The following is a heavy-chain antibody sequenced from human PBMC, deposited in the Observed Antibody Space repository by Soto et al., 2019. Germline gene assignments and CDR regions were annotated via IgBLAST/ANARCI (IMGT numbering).Heavy chain of an antibody. V-gene: IGHV3-30*18. D-gene: IGHD6-19*01. CDR1: GFTFSSYG. CDR3: AKIVIAVAGSIEY. Sequence: GGSLILSCAASGFTFSSYGMHWVRQAPGKGLEWVAVISYDGSNKYYADSVKGRFTISRDNSKNTLYLQMNSLRAEDTALYYCAKIVIAVAGSIEYWGQGTLVTVSS. J-gene: IGHJ4*02. CDR2: ISYDGSNK.